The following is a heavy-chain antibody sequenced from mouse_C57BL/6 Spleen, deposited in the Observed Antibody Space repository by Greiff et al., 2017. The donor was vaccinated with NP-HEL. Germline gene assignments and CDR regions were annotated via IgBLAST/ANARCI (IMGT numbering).Heavy chain of an antibody. CDR2: IWRGGST. J-gene: IGHJ4*01. Sequence: QVQLQQSGPGLVQPSQSLSITCTVSGFSLTSYGVHWVRQSPGKGLEWLGVIWRGGSTDYNAAFMSRLSITKDNSKSQVFFKMNSLQADDTAIYYCAKKSPYDYDGRGYAMDYWGQGTSVTVSS. CDR3: AKKSPYDYDGRGYAMDY. CDR1: GFSLTSYG. V-gene: IGHV2-5*01. D-gene: IGHD2-4*01.